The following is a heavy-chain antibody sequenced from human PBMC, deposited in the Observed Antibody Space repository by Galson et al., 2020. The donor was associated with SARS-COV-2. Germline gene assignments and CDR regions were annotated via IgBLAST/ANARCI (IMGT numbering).Heavy chain of an antibody. CDR3: AGELTGDAFDI. V-gene: IGHV3-30*04. Sequence: GGSLRLSCAASGFTFSSYAMHWVRQAPGKGLEWVAVISYDGSNKYSADSVKGRFTISRDNSKNTLYLQMNSLRAEDTAVYYCAGELTGDAFDIWGQGTMVTVSS. J-gene: IGHJ3*02. D-gene: IGHD7-27*01. CDR1: GFTFSSYA. CDR2: ISYDGSNK.